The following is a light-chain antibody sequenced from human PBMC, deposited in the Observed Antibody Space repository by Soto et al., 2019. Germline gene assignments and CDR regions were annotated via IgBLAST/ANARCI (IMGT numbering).Light chain of an antibody. CDR1: RSVGES. J-gene: IGKJ1*01. V-gene: IGKV3-20*01. Sequence: VLTKSPGTLSLSPGQRATLSCRASRSVGESLPWYQQKPGQSPRLLIYGSSIRATGIPDSFSGSGAGTVSTLTNTRLEPEDFAVYYCQQYSGSPKTFGRGTKVELK. CDR3: QQYSGSPKT. CDR2: GSS.